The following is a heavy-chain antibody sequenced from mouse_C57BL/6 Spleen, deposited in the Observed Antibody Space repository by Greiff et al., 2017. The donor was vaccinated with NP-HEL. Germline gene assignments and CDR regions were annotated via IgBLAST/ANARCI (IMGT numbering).Heavy chain of an antibody. J-gene: IGHJ1*03. CDR3: TRERDGYYVWYFDV. Sequence: VQLQQSGAELVRPGASVTLSCKASGYTFTDYEMHWVKQTPVHGLEWIGAIDPETGGTAYNQKFKGKAILTADKSSSTAYMELRSLTSEDSAVYYCTRERDGYYVWYFDVWGTGTTVTVSS. CDR1: GYTFTDYE. CDR2: IDPETGGT. D-gene: IGHD2-3*01. V-gene: IGHV1-15*01.